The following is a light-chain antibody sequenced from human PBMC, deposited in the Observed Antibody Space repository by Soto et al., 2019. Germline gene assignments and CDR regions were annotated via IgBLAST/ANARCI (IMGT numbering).Light chain of an antibody. J-gene: IGKJ2*01. CDR2: GAS. CDR1: QSVRSN. Sequence: ETVMTQSPATLSVSPGESATLSCRASQSVRSNLAWYQQKPGQAPRLLIYGASIRAAGIPARFSGSGSGTEFTLTISSLQSEDFAVYYCQKYNGWPAYTFGQGPKLEIK. CDR3: QKYNGWPAYT. V-gene: IGKV3-15*01.